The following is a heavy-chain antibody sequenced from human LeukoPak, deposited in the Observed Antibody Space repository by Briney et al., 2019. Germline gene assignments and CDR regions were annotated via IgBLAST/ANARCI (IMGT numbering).Heavy chain of an antibody. Sequence: GTSLRLSCATSGFTFSSYGMHWVRQVPGKGLEWVAVISNDGSNIQYGDSAKGRFTISRDNSKNTVFLHMYSLRSEDTAVYYCAKDPYRVIVATGNYLDPWGQGTLVTVSS. J-gene: IGHJ5*02. CDR3: AKDPYRVIVATGNYLDP. CDR2: ISNDGSNI. CDR1: GFTFSSYG. V-gene: IGHV3-30*18. D-gene: IGHD2-21*01.